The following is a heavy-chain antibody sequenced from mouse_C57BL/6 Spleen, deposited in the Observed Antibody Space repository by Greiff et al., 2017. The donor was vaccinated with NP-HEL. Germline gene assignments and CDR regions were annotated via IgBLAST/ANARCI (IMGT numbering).Heavy chain of an antibody. CDR2: IYPGSGSN. CDR3: ARNGPLGQ. D-gene: IGHD3-3*01. J-gene: IGHJ2*01. Sequence: QVQLKQPGAELVKPGASVKMSCKASGYTFTSYWITWVKQRPGQGLEWIGDIYPGSGSNNYNEKFKSKATLTVATSSSTASMQLSSLTSEDSAVYYWARNGPLGQWGQGTTLTVSS. V-gene: IGHV1-55*01. CDR1: GYTFTSYW.